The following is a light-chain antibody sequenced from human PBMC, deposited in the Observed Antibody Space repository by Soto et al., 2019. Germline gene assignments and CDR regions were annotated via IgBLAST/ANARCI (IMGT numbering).Light chain of an antibody. CDR3: AAWDDSLNGVV. Sequence: QSVLTQPHSASGTPGQRVTSSCSGSSSNIGSNTVNWYQQLPVTAPKLLIYSNNQRPSGVPDRFSGSKSGTSASLAISGLQSEDEADYYCAAWDDSLNGVVFGGGTKLTVL. V-gene: IGLV1-44*01. J-gene: IGLJ2*01. CDR2: SNN. CDR1: SSNIGSNT.